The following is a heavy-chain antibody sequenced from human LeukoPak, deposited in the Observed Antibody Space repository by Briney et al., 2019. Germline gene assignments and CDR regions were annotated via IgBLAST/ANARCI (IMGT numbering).Heavy chain of an antibody. CDR2: ISSSGSIT. V-gene: IGHV3-48*03. J-gene: IGHJ4*02. CDR1: GFTFSSYE. CDR3: ERDSCGGDCYWNYFDF. D-gene: IGHD2-21*02. Sequence: GGSLRLSCAASGFTFSSYEMNWVRQAPGKGLEWVSYISSSGSITYYAESVMGRFTISRDNAKNSLYLQMNSLRAEDTAVYYCERDSCGGDCYWNYFDFCGQGTLVTVSS.